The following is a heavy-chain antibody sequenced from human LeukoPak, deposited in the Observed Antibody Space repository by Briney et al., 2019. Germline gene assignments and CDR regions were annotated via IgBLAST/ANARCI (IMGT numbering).Heavy chain of an antibody. J-gene: IGHJ4*02. CDR3: AKAPVTTCRGAYCYPFDY. CDR2: IYSGGRT. Sequence: GGSLRLSCAASGFTVSSNYMSWVRQAPGKGLEWVSVIYSGGRTYYADSVKGRFTISRDNSKNTLYLQMNSLRAEDTAVYYCAKAPVTTCRGAYCYPFDYWGQGTLVTVSS. V-gene: IGHV3-53*01. CDR1: GFTVSSNY. D-gene: IGHD2-21*01.